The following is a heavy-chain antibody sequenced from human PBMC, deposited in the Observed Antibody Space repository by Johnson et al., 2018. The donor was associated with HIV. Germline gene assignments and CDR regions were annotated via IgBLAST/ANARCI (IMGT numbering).Heavy chain of an antibody. CDR1: GFTFSSYA. CDR2: ISYDGSNK. V-gene: IGHV3-30-3*01. D-gene: IGHD6-6*01. J-gene: IGHJ3*02. CDR3: ARGGQLVAFDI. Sequence: VESGGDVVQPGRSLRLSCAASGFTFSSYAMHWVRQAPGKGLEWVAVISYDGSNKYYADSVKGRFTISRDNSKNTLYLQMNSLRAEDTAVYYCARGGQLVAFDIWGQGTMVTVSS.